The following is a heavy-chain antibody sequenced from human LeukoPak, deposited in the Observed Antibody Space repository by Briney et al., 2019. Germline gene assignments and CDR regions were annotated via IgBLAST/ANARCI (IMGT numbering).Heavy chain of an antibody. V-gene: IGHV3-74*01. J-gene: IGHJ4*02. CDR1: GFTLGSSW. D-gene: IGHD3-10*01. Sequence: GGSLRLSCAASGFTLGSSWMHWVRQAPGKGLVWVSRINSDGSSTSYADSVKGRFTISRDNAKNTLHLQMNSLRADDTALYYCTRPGPGLAFDYWGQETLVTVSS. CDR3: TRPGPGLAFDY. CDR2: INSDGSST.